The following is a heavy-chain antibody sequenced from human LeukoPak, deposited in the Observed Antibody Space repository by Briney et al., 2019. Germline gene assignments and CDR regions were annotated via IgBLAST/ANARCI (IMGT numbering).Heavy chain of an antibody. CDR3: ARSYGDYFSEYFQH. CDR1: GFTFNNYG. D-gene: IGHD4-17*01. J-gene: IGHJ1*01. V-gene: IGHV3-7*01. CDR2: IKQDGSEK. Sequence: GGSLRLSCAASGFTFNNYGMHWVRQAPGKGLEWVANIKQDGSEKYYVDSVKGRFTISRDNAKNSLYLQMNSLRAEDTAVYYCARSYGDYFSEYFQHWGQGTLVTVSS.